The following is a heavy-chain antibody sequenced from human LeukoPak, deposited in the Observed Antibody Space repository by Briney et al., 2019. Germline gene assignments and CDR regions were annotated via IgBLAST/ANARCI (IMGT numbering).Heavy chain of an antibody. CDR2: ISYSGNT. J-gene: IGHJ4*02. V-gene: IGHV4-59*01. D-gene: IGHD2-15*01. Sequence: SETLSLTCTISGDSMSSYYWSWIRQPPGKGLEWIGYISYSGNTDYNPSLKSRVTISVGASKIWFSLRLSSVTAADTAVYYCARALLGYYLDSWGQGTLVTVSS. CDR3: ARALLGYYLDS. CDR1: GDSMSSYY.